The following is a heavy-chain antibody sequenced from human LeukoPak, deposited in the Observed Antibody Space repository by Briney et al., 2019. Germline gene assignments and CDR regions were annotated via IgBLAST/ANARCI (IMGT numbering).Heavy chain of an antibody. CDR1: GYSFTSYW. Sequence: AESLKISCKGSGYSFTSYWISWVRQMPGKGLEWMGISYHGDSGTRYSQSFQGHVTTSADKSSSTAYLQWSSLQASDTAVYYCARRSRTNGPDYWGQGTLVSVSS. D-gene: IGHD1-14*01. V-gene: IGHV5-51*01. CDR3: ARRSRTNGPDY. CDR2: SYHGDSGT. J-gene: IGHJ4*02.